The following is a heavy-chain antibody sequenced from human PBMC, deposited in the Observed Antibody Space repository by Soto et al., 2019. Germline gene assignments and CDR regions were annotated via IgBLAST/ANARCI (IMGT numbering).Heavy chain of an antibody. CDR2: IYHTGST. V-gene: IGHV4-30-2*01. Sequence: QLQLQESGSGLVKPSQTLSLTCAVSGGSISSGGYSWSWIRQPPGKGLEWIGYIYHTGSTYYNPSLASLVNISVDRSKNQVSLNLSSVTAAHTSVYYCARGSTIDAFDILGQGTMVPVSS. CDR3: ARGSTIDAFDI. CDR1: GGSISSGGYS. J-gene: IGHJ3*02. D-gene: IGHD1-26*01.